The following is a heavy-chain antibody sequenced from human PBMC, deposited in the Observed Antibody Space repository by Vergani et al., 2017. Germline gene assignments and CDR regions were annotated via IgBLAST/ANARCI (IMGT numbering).Heavy chain of an antibody. V-gene: IGHV5-51*01. Sequence: EVQLVQSGAEVKKPGESLKISCKGSGYSFTSYWIGWVRQMPGKGLEWMGIIYPGDSDTRYSPSFQGQVTISADKSISTAYLQWSSLKASDTAIYYCTRHVPCGDGACLHFDHWCQGTQVTVSS. J-gene: IGHJ4*02. CDR1: GYSFTSYW. CDR3: TRHVPCGDGACLHFDH. D-gene: IGHD2-21*01. CDR2: IYPGDSDT.